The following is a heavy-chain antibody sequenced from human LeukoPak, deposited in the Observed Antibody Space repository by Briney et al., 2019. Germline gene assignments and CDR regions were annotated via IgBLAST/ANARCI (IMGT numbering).Heavy chain of an antibody. V-gene: IGHV3-74*01. CDR1: GFSFSNYW. CDR2: TNEHGTII. J-gene: IGHJ4*02. Sequence: GGSLRLSCAASGFSFSNYWFHWVRQAPGEGLVWVSRTNEHGTIINYADSVKGRFTISRDNAKNTLYLQMDSLRVEDTAVYYCGGYSSLDHWGQGTLVTVSS. D-gene: IGHD3-22*01. CDR3: GGYSSLDH.